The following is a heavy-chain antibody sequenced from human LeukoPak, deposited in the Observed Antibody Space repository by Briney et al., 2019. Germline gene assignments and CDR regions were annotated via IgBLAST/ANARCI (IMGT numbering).Heavy chain of an antibody. Sequence: PGGSLRLSCAASGFTVSNNYMSWVRQAPGKGLEWVSVIYNDGRTYSADSVKGRFTISRDNSKNTLYFQMNSLRTEDTAVYYCARELRGYCSTTSCPFGYWGQGALVTVSS. J-gene: IGHJ4*02. CDR2: IYNDGRT. CDR1: GFTVSNNY. CDR3: ARELRGYCSTTSCPFGY. D-gene: IGHD2-2*01. V-gene: IGHV3-66*02.